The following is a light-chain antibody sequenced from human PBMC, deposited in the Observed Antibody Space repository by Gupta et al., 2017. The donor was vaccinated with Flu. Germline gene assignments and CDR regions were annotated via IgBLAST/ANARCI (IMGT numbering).Light chain of an antibody. CDR3: QQYDNWPDT. Sequence: EIVMTQSPATLSVSPGERATLSCRASQSVRSNLAWYQQKPGQAPRLLMYGASTRATAIPARFSGSGSRTEFTLTISSLQSEDFAVYYCQQYDNWPDTFGQGTKLEIK. CDR2: GAS. V-gene: IGKV3-15*01. CDR1: QSVRSN. J-gene: IGKJ2*01.